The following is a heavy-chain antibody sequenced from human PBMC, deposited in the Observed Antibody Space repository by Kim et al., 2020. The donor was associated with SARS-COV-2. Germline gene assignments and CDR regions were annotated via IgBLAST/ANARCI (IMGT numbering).Heavy chain of an antibody. CDR3: AKGRELYYYGLGSAFD. CDR1: GLTFGSYA. D-gene: IGHD3-10*01. Sequence: GGSLILSCAASGLTFGSYAMIWVRQAPGKGLEWVSIISGTGGATDYADSVKGRFTISRDNSKNTLYLQMNSLRAEDTAVYYCAKGRELYYYGLGSAFD. J-gene: IGHJ4*01. CDR2: ISGTGGAT. V-gene: IGHV3-23*01.